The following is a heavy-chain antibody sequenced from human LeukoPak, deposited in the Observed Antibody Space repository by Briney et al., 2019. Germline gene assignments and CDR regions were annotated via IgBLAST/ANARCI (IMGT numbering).Heavy chain of an antibody. V-gene: IGHV3-23*01. CDR1: GFTFSNYA. Sequence: GGSLRLSCAASGFTFSNYAMSWVRQAPGKGLDCVSGISDSGSGTYYADSVKGRFTISRDNSKNTLYLQMTSLRAAEDTAVYYCAKDRYYGSGNRDAFDIWGQGTLVTVSS. CDR2: ISDSGSGT. D-gene: IGHD3-10*01. CDR3: AKDRYYGSGNRDAFDI. J-gene: IGHJ3*02.